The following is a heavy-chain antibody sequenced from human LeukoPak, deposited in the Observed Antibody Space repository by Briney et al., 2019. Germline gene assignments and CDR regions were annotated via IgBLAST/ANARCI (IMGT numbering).Heavy chain of an antibody. CDR2: ISSSSSTI. CDR1: GFTFSSYS. J-gene: IGHJ3*02. CDR3: ARERWELLDAFDI. D-gene: IGHD1-26*01. Sequence: PGGSLRLSCAASGFTFSSYSMNWVRQAPGKGLEWVSYISSSSSTIYYADSVKGRFTISRDNAKNSLYLQMNSLRAEDTAVYYCARERWELLDAFDIWGQGTMVTVSS. V-gene: IGHV3-48*01.